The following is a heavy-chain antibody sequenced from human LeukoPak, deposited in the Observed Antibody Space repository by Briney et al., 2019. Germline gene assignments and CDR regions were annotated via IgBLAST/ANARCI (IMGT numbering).Heavy chain of an antibody. J-gene: IGHJ4*02. CDR2: IYGGDSI. CDR1: GFTVSSDY. D-gene: IGHD6-19*01. Sequence: PGGSLRLSCAVSGFTVSSDYMYWVRQAPGKGLEWVSIIYGGDSISYADSVKGRFTTSIDNSKNTLYLQMNALRAEDTAVYHCATRSLWGQGTLVTVSS. CDR3: ATRSL. V-gene: IGHV3-53*01.